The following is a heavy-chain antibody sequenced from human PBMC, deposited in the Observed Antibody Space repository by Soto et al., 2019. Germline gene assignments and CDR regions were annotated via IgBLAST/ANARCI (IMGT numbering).Heavy chain of an antibody. D-gene: IGHD3-3*02. V-gene: IGHV3-15*07. CDR3: TTAKVMTFLEWLFPFYYSAMDV. CDR1: GLTFSNAW. Sequence: EVQLVESGGGLVKPGGSLRLSCAASGLTFSNAWMNWVRQAPGKGLEWVGRIKSNTAGGTADYAAPVKGRFTISRDDSKNTLYLQSNSLKTEYTAVYYCTTAKVMTFLEWLFPFYYSAMDVWGQWTTVTVSS. J-gene: IGHJ6*02. CDR2: IKSNTAGGTA.